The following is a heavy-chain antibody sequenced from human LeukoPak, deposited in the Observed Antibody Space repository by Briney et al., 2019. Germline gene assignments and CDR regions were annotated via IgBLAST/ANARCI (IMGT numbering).Heavy chain of an antibody. CDR3: ARGRETDSGVYVYYLDY. J-gene: IGHJ4*02. D-gene: IGHD4-17*01. CDR1: GFIFSGNY. V-gene: IGHV3-53*01. Sequence: GGSLRLSCAVSGFIFSGNYMSWVRRAPGRGLEWVSVTYSGGTTLYSGSVEGRFTISRDNSKNTLYLQMNSLTADDTAVYYCARGRETDSGVYVYYLDYWGQGTLVTVSS. CDR2: TYSGGTT.